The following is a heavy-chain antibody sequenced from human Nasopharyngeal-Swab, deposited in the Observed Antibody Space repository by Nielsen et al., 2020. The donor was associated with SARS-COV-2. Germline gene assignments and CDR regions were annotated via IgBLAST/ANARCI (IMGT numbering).Heavy chain of an antibody. Sequence: WIRQPPGKGLERIGYIYYSGSTNYNPSLKSRVTISVDTSKNQFSLKLSSVTAADTAVYYCARYYSSGNFDYWGQGTRVTVSS. V-gene: IGHV4-59*01. D-gene: IGHD6-19*01. CDR3: ARYYSSGNFDY. CDR2: IYYSGST. J-gene: IGHJ4*02.